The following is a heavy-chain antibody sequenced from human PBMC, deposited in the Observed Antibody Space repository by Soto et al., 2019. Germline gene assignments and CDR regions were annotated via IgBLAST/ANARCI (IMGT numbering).Heavy chain of an antibody. CDR1: GGSISSYY. J-gene: IGHJ3*02. CDR2: IYYSGST. V-gene: IGHV4-59*01. D-gene: IGHD3-22*01. Sequence: PSETLSLTCTVSGGSISSYYWSWIRQPPGKGLEWIGYIYYSGSTNYNPSLKSRVTISVDTSKNQFSLTLSSVTAADTAVSYCARDGYYYASSGYPGRAFDIWGQGTMVTVSS. CDR3: ARDGYYYASSGYPGRAFDI.